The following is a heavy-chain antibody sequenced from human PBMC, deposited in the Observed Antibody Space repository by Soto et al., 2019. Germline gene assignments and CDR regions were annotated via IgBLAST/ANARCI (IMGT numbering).Heavy chain of an antibody. Sequence: ASVKVSCKASGYTFTGYYMHWVRQAPGQGLEWMGWINPNSGGTNYAQKFQGRVTMTRDTSISTAYMELSRLRSDDTAGYYCARDEPYEDSSGYHGYWGQGTPGTVSS. CDR3: ARDEPYEDSSGYHGY. V-gene: IGHV1-2*02. D-gene: IGHD3-22*01. CDR2: INPNSGGT. CDR1: GYTFTGYY. J-gene: IGHJ4*02.